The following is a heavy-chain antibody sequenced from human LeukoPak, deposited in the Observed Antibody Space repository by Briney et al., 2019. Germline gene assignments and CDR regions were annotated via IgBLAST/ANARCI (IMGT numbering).Heavy chain of an antibody. D-gene: IGHD1-26*01. CDR2: INPRGSST. V-gene: IGHV1-46*01. J-gene: IGHJ5*02. CDR1: GYTFTSYY. Sequence: ASVKVSCKASGYTFTSYYMHWVRQAPGQGLEWMGLINPRGSSTSYAQKFQGRLSLTRDMTTRTDYMELSSLRSEDTAVYSCARDNSLGDSAWWFDPWGQGTLVPVSS. CDR3: ARDNSLGDSAWWFDP.